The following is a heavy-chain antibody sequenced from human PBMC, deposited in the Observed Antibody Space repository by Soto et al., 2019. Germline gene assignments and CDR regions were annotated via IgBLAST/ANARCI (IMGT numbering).Heavy chain of an antibody. V-gene: IGHV3-48*01. CDR3: ARVPSSSGRAHFDY. D-gene: IGHD2-15*01. Sequence: GGSLRLSCAASGFTFSTYSMNWVRQAPGKGLEWVSYISSSSSTIFYADSVKGRFTISRDNSKNTLYLQMNSLGAEDTAVYYCARVPSSSGRAHFDYWGQGTLVTVSS. CDR2: ISSSSSTI. CDR1: GFTFSTYS. J-gene: IGHJ4*02.